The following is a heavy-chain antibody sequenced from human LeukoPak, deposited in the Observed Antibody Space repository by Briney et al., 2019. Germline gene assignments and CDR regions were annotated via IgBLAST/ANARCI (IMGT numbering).Heavy chain of an antibody. V-gene: IGHV3-48*03. J-gene: IGHJ3*02. CDR2: ISSSGSTI. CDR1: GFTFSSYE. Sequence: GGSLRLSCAASGFTFSSYEINWVRQAPGKGLEWVSYISSSGSTIYYADSVKGRFTISRDNAKNSLYLQMNSLRAEDTAVYYCARDLLDDIVVVVAAAPDAFDIWGQGTMVTVSS. D-gene: IGHD2-15*01. CDR3: ARDLLDDIVVVVAAAPDAFDI.